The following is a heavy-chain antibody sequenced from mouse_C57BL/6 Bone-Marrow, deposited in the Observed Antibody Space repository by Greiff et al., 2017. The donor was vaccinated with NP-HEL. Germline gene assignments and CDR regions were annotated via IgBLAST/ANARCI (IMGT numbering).Heavy chain of an antibody. CDR1: GYTFTSYW. V-gene: IGHV1-59*01. J-gene: IGHJ2*01. CDR2: IDPSDSYT. D-gene: IGHD2-5*01. CDR3: AGYSNYVGY. Sequence: QVQLQQPGAELVRPGTSVKLSCKASGYTFTSYWMHWVKQRPGQGLEWIGVIDPSDSYTNYNQKFKGKAPLTVDTSSSTAYMQLSSLTSEDSAVYYCAGYSNYVGYWGQGTTLTVSS.